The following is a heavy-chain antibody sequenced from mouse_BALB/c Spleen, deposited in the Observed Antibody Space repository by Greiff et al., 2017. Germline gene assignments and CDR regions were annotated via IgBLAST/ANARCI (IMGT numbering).Heavy chain of an antibody. Sequence: QVQLQQSGPGLVAPSQCLSITCTVSGFSFTDYGVSWIRQPPGKGLEWLGVIWGGGSTYYNSALKSRLSISKDNSKSQVFLKMNSLQTDDTAMYYCANEYDEGWFAYWGQGTLVTVSA. D-gene: IGHD2-4*01. CDR3: ANEYDEGWFAY. J-gene: IGHJ3*01. V-gene: IGHV2-6-5*01. CDR1: GFSFTDYG. CDR2: IWGGGST.